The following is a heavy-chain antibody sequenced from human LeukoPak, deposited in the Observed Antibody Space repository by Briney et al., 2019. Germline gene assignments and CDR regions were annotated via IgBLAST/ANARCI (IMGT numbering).Heavy chain of an antibody. V-gene: IGHV4-4*07. D-gene: IGHD3-3*01. CDR1: GGSISSYY. CDR3: AGGRITIFGVVPRHYYYYMDV. J-gene: IGHJ6*03. CDR2: IYTSGST. Sequence: SETLSLTCTVSGGSISSYYWSWIRQPAGKGLERIGRIYTSGSTNYNPSLKSRVTISVDKSKNQFSLKLSSVAAADTAVYYCAGGRITIFGVVPRHYYYYMDVWGKGTTVTVSS.